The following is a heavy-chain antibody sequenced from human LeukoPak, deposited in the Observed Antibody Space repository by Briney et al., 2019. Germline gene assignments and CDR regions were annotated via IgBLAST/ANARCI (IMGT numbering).Heavy chain of an antibody. D-gene: IGHD2-2*01. Sequence: GASVKVSCKASGGTFSSYAISWVRQAPGQGLEWMGGIIPIFGTANYAQKFQGSVTITADESTSTAYMELSSLRSEDTAVYYCAREEGTSYPGWFDPWGQGTLVTVSS. CDR3: AREEGTSYPGWFDP. CDR2: IIPIFGTA. J-gene: IGHJ5*02. V-gene: IGHV1-69*13. CDR1: GGTFSSYA.